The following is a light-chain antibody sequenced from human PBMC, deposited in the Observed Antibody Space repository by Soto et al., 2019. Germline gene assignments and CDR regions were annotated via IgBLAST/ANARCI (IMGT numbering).Light chain of an antibody. CDR1: SSGVGSYNF. CDR2: DVT. Sequence: QSALTQPASVSGSPGQSITISCTGTSSGVGSYNFVSWYLQYPGKAPKLMIYDVTNRPSGVSNRFSGSKSGNTASLTISGLQAEDEADYYCSSFTSSSTPVVFGGGTKLPVL. J-gene: IGLJ2*01. CDR3: SSFTSSSTPVV. V-gene: IGLV2-14*01.